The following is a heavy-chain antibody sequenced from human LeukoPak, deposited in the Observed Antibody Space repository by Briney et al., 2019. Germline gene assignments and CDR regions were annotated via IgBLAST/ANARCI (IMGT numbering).Heavy chain of an antibody. CDR2: ISYDGSNK. CDR3: PSITGTTGSY. V-gene: IGHV3-30*03. CDR1: GFTFSSYG. Sequence: GGSLRLSCAASGFTFSSYGMHWVRQAPGKGLEWVAAISYDGSNKYYADSVKGRFTISRDNSKNTLYLQMNSLRAEDTAVYYCPSITGTTGSYWGQGTLVTVSS. D-gene: IGHD1-20*01. J-gene: IGHJ4*02.